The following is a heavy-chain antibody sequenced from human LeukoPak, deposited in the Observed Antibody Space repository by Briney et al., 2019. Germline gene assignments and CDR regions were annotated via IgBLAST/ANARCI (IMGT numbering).Heavy chain of an antibody. V-gene: IGHV1-24*01. Sequence: ASVKVSCKVSGYTLIELSMHWVRQAPGKGLEWMGGFDPEDGETIYAQKFQGRVTMTEDTSTDTAYMELSSLRSEDTAVYYCARVHPRAIYGDYVPPFDYWGQGTLVTVSS. CDR1: GYTLIELS. CDR3: ARVHPRAIYGDYVPPFDY. D-gene: IGHD4-17*01. J-gene: IGHJ4*02. CDR2: FDPEDGET.